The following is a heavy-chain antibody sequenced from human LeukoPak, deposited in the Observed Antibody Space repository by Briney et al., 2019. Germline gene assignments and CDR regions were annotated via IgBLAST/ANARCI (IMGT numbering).Heavy chain of an antibody. D-gene: IGHD3-3*01. J-gene: IGHJ4*02. V-gene: IGHV3-66*01. CDR3: ARTRYYDFWSGYLFDY. CDR1: GFTVSSNY. Sequence: PGGSLRLSCAASGFTVSSNYMSWVRQAPGKGLEWVSVIYSGGSTYYADSVKARFTISRDNSKNTLYLQMNSLRAEDTAVYYCARTRYYDFWSGYLFDYWGQGTLVTVSS. CDR2: IYSGGST.